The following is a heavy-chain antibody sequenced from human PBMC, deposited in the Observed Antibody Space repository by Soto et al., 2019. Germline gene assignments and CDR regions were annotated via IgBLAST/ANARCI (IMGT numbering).Heavy chain of an antibody. CDR3: ARAETDPAAFDI. D-gene: IGHD1-1*01. CDR1: GFTFSSYG. Sequence: GSLRLSCAASGFTFSSYGMHWVRQAPGKGLEWVAVIWYDGSNKYYADSVKGRFTISRDNSKNTLYLQMNSLRAEDTAVYYCARAETDPAAFDIWGQGTMVTVSS. V-gene: IGHV3-33*01. J-gene: IGHJ3*02. CDR2: IWYDGSNK.